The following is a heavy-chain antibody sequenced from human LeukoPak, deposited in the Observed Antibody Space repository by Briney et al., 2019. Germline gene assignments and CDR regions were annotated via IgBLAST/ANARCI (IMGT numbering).Heavy chain of an antibody. CDR3: ARDGQSGSFDS. CDR1: GFTFSSFG. V-gene: IGHV3-23*01. CDR2: ISGSGGYA. Sequence: GSLRLSCAASGFTFSSFGMSWVRQAPGKGLEWVSAISGSGGYAYYADSVKGRFTISRDNSKNTLYLQMNSLRADDTAVYFCARDGQSGSFDSWGQGTLVTVSS. J-gene: IGHJ5*01. D-gene: IGHD1-26*01.